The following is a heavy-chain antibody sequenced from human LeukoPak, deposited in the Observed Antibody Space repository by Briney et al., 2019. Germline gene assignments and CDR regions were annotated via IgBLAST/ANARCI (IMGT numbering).Heavy chain of an antibody. D-gene: IGHD3-10*01. CDR2: IYHSGST. J-gene: IGHJ4*02. V-gene: IGHV4-4*02. Sequence: PSGTLSLTCAVSGGSISSSNWWSWVRQPPGKGLEWIGEIYHSGSTYYNPSLKSRVTISVDRSKNQFSLKLSSVTAADTAVYYCARTLYYGSGSYFDYWGQGTLVTVSS. CDR1: GGSISSSNW. CDR3: ARTLYYGSGSYFDY.